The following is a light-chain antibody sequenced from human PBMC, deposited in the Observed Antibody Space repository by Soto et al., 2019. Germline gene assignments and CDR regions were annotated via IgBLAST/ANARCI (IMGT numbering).Light chain of an antibody. J-gene: IGKJ1*01. V-gene: IGKV3-15*01. CDR2: GAS. Sequence: EVVMTQSPATLSVSPGERATLSCRASQSVTTNMAWYQQKPGQAPRLLIYGASTRATGIPARFSGSGSGTDFTLTISRVEPEDFAVYYCQQYSRSPPITFGQGTKVDIK. CDR3: QQYSRSPPIT. CDR1: QSVTTN.